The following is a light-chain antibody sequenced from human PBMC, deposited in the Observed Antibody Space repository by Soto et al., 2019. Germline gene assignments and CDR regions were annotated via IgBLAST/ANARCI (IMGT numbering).Light chain of an antibody. J-gene: IGLJ2*01. Sequence: QSVLTQPIPVSGSPGQPVTISCTGTSSDGGGYDFVSWYQQHPGKAPKLMIYDVSSRPSGVPDRFSGSKSGNTASLTVSGLQAEDEADYYCSSYACTYYYVAFGGGTKLTVL. CDR1: SSDGGGYDF. CDR3: SSYACTYYYVA. V-gene: IGLV2-11*01. CDR2: DVS.